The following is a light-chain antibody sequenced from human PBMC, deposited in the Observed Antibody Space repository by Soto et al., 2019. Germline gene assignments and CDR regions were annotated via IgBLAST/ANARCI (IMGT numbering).Light chain of an antibody. J-gene: IGLJ2*01. V-gene: IGLV2-14*01. CDR1: SSDIGGYDY. CDR2: EIN. CDR3: SSFTGSSTLVV. Sequence: QSVLTQPASVSGSPGQSITISCTGTSSDIGGYDYVSWFQQHPGKAPKLIISEINNRPSGVSNRFSGSKSGNTASLTISGLQAEDEADYYCSSFTGSSTLVVFGGGTQLTVL.